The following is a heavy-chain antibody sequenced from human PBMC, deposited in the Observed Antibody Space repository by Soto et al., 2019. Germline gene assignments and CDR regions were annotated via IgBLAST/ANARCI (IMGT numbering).Heavy chain of an antibody. D-gene: IGHD2-2*01. CDR3: AKSRDYYYDMNV. Sequence: GGSLRLSCAASGFTFSSYGMHWVRQAPGKGLEWVAVISFDGTNEDHADSVKGRFTISRDNSKNTLYLQMNSLRADDTAVYYCAKSRDYYYDMNVWGQGTTVTVSS. CDR2: ISFDGTNE. CDR1: GFTFSSYG. V-gene: IGHV3-30*18. J-gene: IGHJ6*02.